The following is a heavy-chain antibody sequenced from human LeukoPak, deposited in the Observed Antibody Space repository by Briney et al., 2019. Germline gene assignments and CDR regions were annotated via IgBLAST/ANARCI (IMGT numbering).Heavy chain of an antibody. Sequence: GGSLRLSCAASGFTFDDYGMSWVRRAPGKGLEWVSGINWNGGSAGYADSVKGRLTISRDNAKNSLYLQMNSLRAEDTALYYCARVRGFTGYGLIDYWGQGTLVTVSS. CDR1: GFTFDDYG. D-gene: IGHD5-12*01. J-gene: IGHJ4*02. V-gene: IGHV3-20*04. CDR2: INWNGGSA. CDR3: ARVRGFTGYGLIDY.